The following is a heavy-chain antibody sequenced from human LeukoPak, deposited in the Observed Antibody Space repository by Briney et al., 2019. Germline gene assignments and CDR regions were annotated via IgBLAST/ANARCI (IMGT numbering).Heavy chain of an antibody. CDR1: GFTFSSYW. D-gene: IGHD3-3*01. V-gene: IGHV3-74*01. CDR3: AREVSYDFWNGYFDY. Sequence: GGSLRLSCAASGFTFSSYWMHLVRQAPGKGPVWISRINSDGSSTSYADSVKGRFTISRDNAKNTLYLQMNSLRAEDTAVYYCAREVSYDFWNGYFDYWGQGTLVTVSS. J-gene: IGHJ4*02. CDR2: INSDGSST.